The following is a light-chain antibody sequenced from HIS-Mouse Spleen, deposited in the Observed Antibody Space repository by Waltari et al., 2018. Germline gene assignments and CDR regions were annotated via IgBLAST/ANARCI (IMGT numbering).Light chain of an antibody. V-gene: IGLV2-8*01. Sequence: QSALTQPPSASGSPGQSVTIPCTGTSRDVGGYNYVSWYQQHPGKAPKLMIYEVSKRPSGVPDRFSGSKSGNTASLTVSGLQAEDEADYYCSSYAGSNIVVFGGGTKLTVL. J-gene: IGLJ2*01. CDR3: SSYAGSNIVV. CDR1: SRDVGGYNY. CDR2: EVS.